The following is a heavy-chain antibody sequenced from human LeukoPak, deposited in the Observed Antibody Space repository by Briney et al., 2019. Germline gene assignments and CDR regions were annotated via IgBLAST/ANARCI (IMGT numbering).Heavy chain of an antibody. Sequence: GGSLRLSCAASGFTFSSYWVHWVRHAPGKGLVWVSRINSDGSSTSYADSVKGRFTISRDNAKNTLYLQMNSLRAEDTAVYYCAREWRGYYYDSGGYYLLDAFDIWGQGTIVIVSS. CDR3: AREWRGYYYDSGGYYLLDAFDI. J-gene: IGHJ3*02. D-gene: IGHD3-22*01. CDR2: INSDGSST. CDR1: GFTFSSYW. V-gene: IGHV3-74*01.